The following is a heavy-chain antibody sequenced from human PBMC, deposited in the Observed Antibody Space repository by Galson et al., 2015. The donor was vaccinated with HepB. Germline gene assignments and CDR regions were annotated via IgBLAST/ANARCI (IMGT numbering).Heavy chain of an antibody. J-gene: IGHJ4*02. CDR2: ISSSSSYI. D-gene: IGHD5-24*01. CDR1: GFTFSSYS. Sequence: SLRLSCAASGFTFSSYSMNWVRQAPGKGLEWVSSISSSSSYIYYADSVKGRFTISRDNAKNPLYLQMNSLRAEDTAVYYCARVGVKDGRIDYWGQGTLVTVSS. V-gene: IGHV3-21*01. CDR3: ARVGVKDGRIDY.